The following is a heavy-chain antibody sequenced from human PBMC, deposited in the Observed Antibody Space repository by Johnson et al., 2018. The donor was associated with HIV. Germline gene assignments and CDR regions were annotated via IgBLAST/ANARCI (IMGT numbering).Heavy chain of an antibody. V-gene: IGHV3-66*03. J-gene: IGHJ3*02. CDR2: IYIGGGT. D-gene: IGHD3-22*01. CDR1: GFTVSSNY. CDR3: ARDRYYYDSSAQQAFDI. Sequence: VQLVESGGGLIQPGGSLRLSCAASGFTVSSNYMSWVRQAPGKGLEWVSVIYIGGGTYYADSVKGRFTISRDNSKNTLYLQMNSLRAADTAVYYCARDRYYYDSSAQQAFDIWGQGTMVTVSS.